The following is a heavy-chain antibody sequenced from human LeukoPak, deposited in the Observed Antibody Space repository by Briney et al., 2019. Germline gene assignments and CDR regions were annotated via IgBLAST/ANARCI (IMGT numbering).Heavy chain of an antibody. CDR3: VRMNYVSSGWGAPFDH. J-gene: IGHJ4*02. V-gene: IGHV3-48*04. Sequence: GGSLRLSGAASGFTFSSYSMNWARRAPGKGLEWLSYIRSSGSTIYYADSVKGRFTISRDNAKNSLYLQMNSLRAEDTALYYCVRMNYVSSGWGAPFDHWGQGTLVTVSS. D-gene: IGHD1-7*01. CDR2: IRSSGSTI. CDR1: GFTFSSYS.